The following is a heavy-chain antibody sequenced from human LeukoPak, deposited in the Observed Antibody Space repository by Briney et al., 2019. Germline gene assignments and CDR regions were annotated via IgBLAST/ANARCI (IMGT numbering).Heavy chain of an antibody. V-gene: IGHV4-39*01. CDR2: IYYSGST. D-gene: IGHD5-18*01. CDR3: ARVDTAMVTFDY. J-gene: IGHJ4*02. Sequence: PSETLSLTCTVSGGSISSSSYYWGWIRQPPGKGLERIGSIYYSGSTYYNPSLKSRVTISVDTSKNQFSLKLSSVTAADTAVYYCARVDTAMVTFDYWGQGTLVTVSS. CDR1: GGSISSSSYY.